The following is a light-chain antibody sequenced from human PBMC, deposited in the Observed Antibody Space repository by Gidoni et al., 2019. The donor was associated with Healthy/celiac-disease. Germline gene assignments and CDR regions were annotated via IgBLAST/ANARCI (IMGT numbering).Light chain of an antibody. CDR1: QSISSY. J-gene: IGKJ2*01. CDR2: AAS. V-gene: IGKV1-39*01. Sequence: DIQMTPSPSSLSASVGDRVTITCRASQSISSYLNWYQQKPGKAPKLLIYAASSLQSGVPSRFSGSGSGTDFTITISSLQQEDFATYYCQQSYSTTTYTFGQGTKLEIK. CDR3: QQSYSTTTYT.